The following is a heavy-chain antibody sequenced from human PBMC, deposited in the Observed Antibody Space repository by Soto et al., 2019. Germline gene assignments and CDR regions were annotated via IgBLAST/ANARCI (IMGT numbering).Heavy chain of an antibody. CDR2: VIPIFGTT. V-gene: IGHV1-69*01. J-gene: IGHJ3*01. Sequence: QVQLVQSGADMKKPRSSVRVSCKASGGAFSSSGISWVRQAPGQGLEWMAGVIPIFGTTKNAPKFQGRVTVSADESTSTAYMELSSLRSDDTAVYFCARSRPQGLDFPGVIPWDALDVWGQGTLVTVSS. CDR1: GGAFSSSG. CDR3: ARSRPQGLDFPGVIPWDALDV. D-gene: IGHD2-21*01.